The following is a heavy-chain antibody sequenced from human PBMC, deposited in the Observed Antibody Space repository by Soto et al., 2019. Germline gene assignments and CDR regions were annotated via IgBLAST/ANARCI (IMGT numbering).Heavy chain of an antibody. V-gene: IGHV3-23*01. Sequence: HPGGSLRLSCAASESTFSNYAMCWVRQAPGKGLEWVSAISYGGGTTYYADSVKGRFTISRDNSKNTLYLQMNSLRAEDTAVYYCAKNPGYYYDSTGYHFAYWGQGTLVTVSS. CDR2: ISYGGGTT. CDR3: AKNPGYYYDSTGYHFAY. CDR1: ESTFSNYA. J-gene: IGHJ4*02. D-gene: IGHD3-22*01.